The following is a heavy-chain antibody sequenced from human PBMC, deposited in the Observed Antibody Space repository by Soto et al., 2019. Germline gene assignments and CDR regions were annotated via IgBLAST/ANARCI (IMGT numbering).Heavy chain of an antibody. CDR3: CVVKRRDQYSTSGYWFDP. J-gene: IGHJ5*02. V-gene: IGHV3-15*01. Sequence: GGSLRLSCAASGFTFSHAWMSWVRQAPGKGLEWVGRTKSKADGETKDYGAPVRGRFTISRDDSKDTLYLQMNSLRIEDTAVYYCCVVKRRDQYSTSGYWFDPWGPGTLVTVSS. D-gene: IGHD2-15*01. CDR1: GFTFSHAW. CDR2: TKSKADGETK.